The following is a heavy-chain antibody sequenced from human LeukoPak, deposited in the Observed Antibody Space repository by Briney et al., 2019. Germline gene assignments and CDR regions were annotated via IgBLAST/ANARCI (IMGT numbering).Heavy chain of an antibody. CDR3: ARVPLSWRNPFDL. J-gene: IGHJ5*02. D-gene: IGHD5-12*01. CDR2: ISPSGRTT. Sequence: SETLSLTCAVHGGFLSGNYWSWIRQPPGKGLEWIGEISPSGRTTNYKSSLKGRVTISIDPSKNQFALELTSVTAADTAFYYCARVPLSWRNPFDLWGQGSLVIVSS. CDR1: GGFLSGNY. V-gene: IGHV4-34*01.